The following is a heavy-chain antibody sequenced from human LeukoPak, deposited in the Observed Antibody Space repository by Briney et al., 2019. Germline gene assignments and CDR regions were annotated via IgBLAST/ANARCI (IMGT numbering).Heavy chain of an antibody. V-gene: IGHV4-39*07. J-gene: IGHJ5*02. CDR1: GGSISSSTYY. CDR2: IYHSGST. CDR3: ARDPGWSYDLRSGSNWFDP. Sequence: PSETLSLTCTVSGGSISSSTYYWGWIRQPPGKGLEWIGSIYHSGSTYYNPSLKSRVTISVDTSKNQFSLKLSSVTAADTAVYYCARDPGWSYDLRSGSNWFDPWGQGTLVTVSS. D-gene: IGHD3-3*01.